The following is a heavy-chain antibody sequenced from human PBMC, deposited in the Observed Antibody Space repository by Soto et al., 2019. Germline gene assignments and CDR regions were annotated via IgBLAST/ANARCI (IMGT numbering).Heavy chain of an antibody. Sequence: QVQLVHSGAEVKEPGASVKVSCQAYGYAFSNNDISWVRHVTGQGLEWMGWMNPNSGNGGYAQKLQGRVTMTRDTSRSTADMELSSLASDATAISYGARMAMSGTLTWFGRWGQVTMVTVAS. CDR2: MNPNSGNG. D-gene: IGHD3-10*01. V-gene: IGHV1-8*01. J-gene: IGHJ5*02. CDR1: GYAFSNND. CDR3: ARMAMSGTLTWFGR.